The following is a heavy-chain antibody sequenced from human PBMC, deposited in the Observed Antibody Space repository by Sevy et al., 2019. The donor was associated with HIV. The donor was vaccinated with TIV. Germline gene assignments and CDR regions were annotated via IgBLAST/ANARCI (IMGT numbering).Heavy chain of an antibody. V-gene: IGHV1-18*01. J-gene: IGHJ3*02. CDR3: AKNRLGVSLGARGPDSFDI. CDR1: GYTFTNFA. Sequence: ASVKVSCKASGYTFTNFAISWVRQAPGQGLEWMGWISPYNGDTNYTQMLQVRVTMTTDTSTSTAYMELRSLTSDDTAVYYCAKNRLGVSLGARGPDSFDIWGQGTMVTVSS. CDR2: ISPYNGDT. D-gene: IGHD3-3*01.